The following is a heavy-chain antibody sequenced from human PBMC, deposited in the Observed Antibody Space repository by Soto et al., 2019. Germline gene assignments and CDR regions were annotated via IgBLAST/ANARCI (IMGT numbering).Heavy chain of an antibody. CDR1: GYTFTSYA. V-gene: IGHV1-3*01. J-gene: IGHJ5*02. D-gene: IGHD6-6*01. CDR3: ARKSSSSSWFDP. Sequence: QVQLVQSGAEVKKPGASVKVSCKASGYTFTSYAMHWVRQAPGQRLEWMGWINAGNGNTNYAQNLQGRVTMTTDPSTRTAYMDLRSLRSDDTAVYYCARKSSSSSWFDPWGQGTLVTVSS. CDR2: INAGNGNT.